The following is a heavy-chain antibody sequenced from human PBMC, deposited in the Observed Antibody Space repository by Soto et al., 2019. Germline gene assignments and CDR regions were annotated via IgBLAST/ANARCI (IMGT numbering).Heavy chain of an antibody. Sequence: QVQLVESGGGVVQPGRSLRLSCAASGFTFGNFGIHWVRQAPGKGLEWVADISSDGSRKFYADSVKGRFTISRDNPKNTLYLQMNSLRTEDTAVYFCARGCSGGTNCFYFDFWGQGILVTVSS. V-gene: IGHV3-30*03. CDR3: ARGCSGGTNCFYFDF. J-gene: IGHJ4*02. CDR2: ISSDGSRK. D-gene: IGHD6-13*01. CDR1: GFTFGNFG.